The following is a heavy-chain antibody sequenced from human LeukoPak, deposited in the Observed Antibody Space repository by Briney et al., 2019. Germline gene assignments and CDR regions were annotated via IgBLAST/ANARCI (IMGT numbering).Heavy chain of an antibody. CDR3: GRGVNYAMDV. D-gene: IGHD3-10*01. Sequence: SETLSLTCTVSGGSISSYYWSWIRQPPGQGLEWVGCIYYNGITVYSPSLRSRVTISLDTSMNQFSLRLTSVTAADTAVYYCGRGVNYAMDVWRQGNTVTVSS. CDR2: IYYNGIT. J-gene: IGHJ6*02. CDR1: GGSISSYY. V-gene: IGHV4-59*01.